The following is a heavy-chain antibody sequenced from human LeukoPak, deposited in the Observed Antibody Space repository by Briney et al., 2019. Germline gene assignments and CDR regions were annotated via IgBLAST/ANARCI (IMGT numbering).Heavy chain of an antibody. CDR3: ARAEMATIRNNWFDP. D-gene: IGHD5-24*01. CDR1: GGSISSYY. CDR2: IYTSGST. J-gene: IGHJ5*02. V-gene: IGHV4-4*07. Sequence: SETLSLTCTVSGGSISSYYWSWIRQPAGKGLEWIGRIYTSGSTNYNPSLKSRVTMSVDTSKNQFSLKLSSVTAADTAVYYCARAEMATIRNNWFDPWGQGALVTVSS.